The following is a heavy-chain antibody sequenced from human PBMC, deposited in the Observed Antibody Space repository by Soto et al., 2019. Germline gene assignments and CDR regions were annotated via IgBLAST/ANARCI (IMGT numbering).Heavy chain of an antibody. Sequence: QVQLVQSGAEVKKPGSSVKVSCKASGGTFSSYAISWVRQAPGQGLEWMGGIIPIFGTANYAQKFQGRVRITADESXXTXYXALSSLRSEDTAVYYCARGYYDSSGYFGYYYYGMDVWGQGTTVTVSS. J-gene: IGHJ6*02. CDR3: ARGYYDSSGYFGYYYYGMDV. CDR1: GGTFSSYA. CDR2: IIPIFGTA. V-gene: IGHV1-69*12. D-gene: IGHD3-22*01.